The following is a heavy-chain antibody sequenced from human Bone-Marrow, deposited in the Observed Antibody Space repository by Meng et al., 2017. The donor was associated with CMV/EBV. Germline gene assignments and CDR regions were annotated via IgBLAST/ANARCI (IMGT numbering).Heavy chain of an antibody. J-gene: IGHJ6*02. CDR1: GFTFSSYD. CDR2: IGTAGDT. CDR3: ARSLSGRGDYYYGMDV. V-gene: IGHV3-13*03. Sequence: GESLKISCAACGFTFSSYDMHWVRQATGKGLEWVSAIGTAGDTYYPGSVKGQFTISRENAKNSLYLQMNSLRAGDTAVYYCARSLSGRGDYYYGMDVWGQGTTVTVSS.